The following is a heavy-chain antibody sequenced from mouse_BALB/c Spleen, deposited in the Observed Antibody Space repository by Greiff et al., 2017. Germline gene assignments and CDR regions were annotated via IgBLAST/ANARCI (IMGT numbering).Heavy chain of an antibody. Sequence: QVQLQQSGPGLVEPSQSLSITCTVSGFSLTSYGVHWVRQSPGKGLEWLGVIWSGGSTDYNSAFISRLSISKDNSKSQVFFKMNSLQANDTAIYYCARKGKHYWFVFAYWGQGTLVTVSA. CDR1: GFSLTSYG. V-gene: IGHV2-2*02. J-gene: IGHJ3*01. CDR3: ARKGKHYWFVFAY. D-gene: IGHD2-14*01. CDR2: IWSGGST.